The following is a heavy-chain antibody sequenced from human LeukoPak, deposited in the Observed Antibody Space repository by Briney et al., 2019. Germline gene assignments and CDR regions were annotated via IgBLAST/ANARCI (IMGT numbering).Heavy chain of an antibody. Sequence: PGGSLRLSCAASGFTFSSYEMNWVRQAPGKGLEWVSAISGSGGGTYYADSVKGRFTISRDNAKNTLYLQMNSLRAEDTAVYYCARGGFKWEPRRIRDYFDYWGQGTLVTVSS. V-gene: IGHV3-23*01. CDR3: ARGGFKWEPRRIRDYFDY. J-gene: IGHJ4*02. D-gene: IGHD1-26*01. CDR1: GFTFSSYE. CDR2: ISGSGGGT.